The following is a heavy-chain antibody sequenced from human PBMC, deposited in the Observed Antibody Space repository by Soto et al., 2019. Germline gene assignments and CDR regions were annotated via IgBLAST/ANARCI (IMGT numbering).Heavy chain of an antibody. CDR3: ARGMTTVTTAWFGP. Sequence: QVQLVQSGAEVKKPGASVNVSCKASGYDFINFGIAWVRQAPGQGLEWMGWISPYNGNKRFSQKVQCRVSMTTDTSTSTAYMELRSLTSDDTAMYYCARGMTTVTTAWFGPWGQGTPVTVSS. D-gene: IGHD4-17*01. CDR2: ISPYNGNK. CDR1: GYDFINFG. V-gene: IGHV1-18*01. J-gene: IGHJ5*02.